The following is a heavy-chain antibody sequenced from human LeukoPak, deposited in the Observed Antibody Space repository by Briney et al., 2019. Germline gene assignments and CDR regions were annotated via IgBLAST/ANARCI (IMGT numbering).Heavy chain of an antibody. CDR1: GFTFDDYA. D-gene: IGHD2-2*02. J-gene: IGHJ4*02. V-gene: IGHV3-43D*03. Sequence: GGSLRLSCAASGFTFDDYAMHWVRQAPGKGLEWVSLISWDGGNIYYADSMKGRFTISRDNSKNSLYLQMNSLRAEDSAFYYCAKAAIRYTTRWNNFDYWGQGTLVTVSA. CDR3: AKAAIRYTTRWNNFDY. CDR2: ISWDGGNI.